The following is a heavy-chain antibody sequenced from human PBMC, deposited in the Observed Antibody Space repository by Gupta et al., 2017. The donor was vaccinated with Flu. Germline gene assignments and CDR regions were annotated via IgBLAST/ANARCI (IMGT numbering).Heavy chain of an antibody. CDR3: ARGRSRYWKFDL. CDR2: MNPKSSNT. Sequence: GRQATGQGLEWMGWMNPKSSNTGYAQKFQGRVTMTRNTSISTAYMELSSLRSDDTAVYYCARGRSRYWKFDLWGRGTQVTVSS. J-gene: IGHJ2*01. V-gene: IGHV1-8*01.